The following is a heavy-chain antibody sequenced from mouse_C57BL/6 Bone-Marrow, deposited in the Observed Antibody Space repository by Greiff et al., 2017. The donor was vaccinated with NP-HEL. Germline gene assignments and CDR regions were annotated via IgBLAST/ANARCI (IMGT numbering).Heavy chain of an antibody. CDR1: GYTFTDYA. Sequence: QVHVKQSGPELVRPGVSVKISCKGSGYTFTDYAMHWVKQSHAKSLEWIGVISTYYGDASYNQKFKDKATMTVDKSSSTAYMELARLTSEDSAVYYCASGTGFFYAMDYWGQGTSVTVSS. CDR3: ASGTGFFYAMDY. J-gene: IGHJ4*01. CDR2: ISTYYGDA. V-gene: IGHV1-67*01.